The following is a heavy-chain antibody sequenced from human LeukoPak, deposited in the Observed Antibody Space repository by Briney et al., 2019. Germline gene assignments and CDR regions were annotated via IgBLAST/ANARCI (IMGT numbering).Heavy chain of an antibody. CDR3: ASSCGDSCPYYYYYGMDV. CDR1: GYTFTGYY. D-gene: IGHD4-17*01. V-gene: IGHV1-2*02. J-gene: IGHJ6*02. CDR2: INPNSGGT. Sequence: ASVKVSCKASGYTFTGYYMHWVRQAPGQGLEWMGWINPNSGGTNYAQKFRGRVTMTRDTSISTAYMELSRLRSDDTAVYYCASSCGDSCPYYYYYGMDVWGQGTTVTVSS.